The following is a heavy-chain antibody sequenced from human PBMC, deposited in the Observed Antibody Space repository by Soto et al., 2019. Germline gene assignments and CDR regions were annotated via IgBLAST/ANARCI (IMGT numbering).Heavy chain of an antibody. CDR2: ISPYTGNT. V-gene: IGHV1-18*01. CDR1: GYIFVNYG. CDR3: VMVDNYVTPTPQDV. D-gene: IGHD3-16*01. Sequence: QVQLVQSGDEVKQPGASVKVSCKASGYIFVNYGIAWVRQAPGHGLEWMGWISPYTGNTHSATKVQGRLTMTTDTSTSTAYMDLGSLTSDDTAVYYCVMVDNYVTPTPQDVWGQWTTVTVSS. J-gene: IGHJ6*02.